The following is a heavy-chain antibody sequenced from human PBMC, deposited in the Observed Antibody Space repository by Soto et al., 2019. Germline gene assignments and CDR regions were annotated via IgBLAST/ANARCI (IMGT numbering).Heavy chain of an antibody. J-gene: IGHJ4*02. V-gene: IGHV1-46*01. CDR3: ALAFVAAAGSPPHLGYFAY. D-gene: IGHD6-13*01. CDR2: INPSGGST. CDR1: GYTFTSYY. Sequence: ASVKVSCKASGYTFTSYYMHWVRQAPGQGLEWMGIINPSGGSTSYARKFQGRVTMTRDTSTSTVYMELSSLRSEDTAVYYCALAFVAAAGSPPHLGYFAYWGQGTLVTVSS.